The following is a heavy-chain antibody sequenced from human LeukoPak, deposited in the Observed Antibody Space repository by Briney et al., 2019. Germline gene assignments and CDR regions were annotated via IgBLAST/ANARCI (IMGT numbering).Heavy chain of an antibody. V-gene: IGHV4-59*12. CDR3: AREGGPYRPLDY. CDR2: IYYNGST. Sequence: SETLSLTCTVSGGSISSYYWSWIRQPPGKGLEWIGYIYYNGSTNYNPFLKSRVTILVDTSRTQFSLKVTSVTAADTAVYYCAREGGPYRPLDYSGQGTLVTVSS. J-gene: IGHJ4*02. CDR1: GGSISSYY.